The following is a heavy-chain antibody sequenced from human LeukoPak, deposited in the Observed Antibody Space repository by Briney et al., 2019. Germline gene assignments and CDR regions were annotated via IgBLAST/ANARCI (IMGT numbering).Heavy chain of an antibody. Sequence: GGSLRLSCAASGLTFGSYAMSWVRQAPGKGLGWVSAISGSGSSTYYADSVKGRFTISRDNSKNTLYLQMNSLRAEDTAIYYCAKGGYSYASNFDYWGQGTLVTVSS. CDR2: ISGSGSST. D-gene: IGHD5-18*01. CDR1: GLTFGSYA. CDR3: AKGGYSYASNFDY. V-gene: IGHV3-23*01. J-gene: IGHJ4*02.